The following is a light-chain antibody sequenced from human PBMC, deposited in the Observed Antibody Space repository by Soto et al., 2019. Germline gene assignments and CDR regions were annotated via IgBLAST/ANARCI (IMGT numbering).Light chain of an antibody. J-gene: IGKJ1*01. CDR3: QQCGSSPWT. Sequence: VLTQSPVTLNSSSRERATVSCRASQSFRGLLAWYQQKPGQAPRLLIYAASSRATGIPDRFSGSGSGTDFTLTISRLEPEDFAVYYCQQCGSSPWTFGQGTKVDVK. CDR2: AAS. V-gene: IGKV3-20*01. CDR1: QSFRGL.